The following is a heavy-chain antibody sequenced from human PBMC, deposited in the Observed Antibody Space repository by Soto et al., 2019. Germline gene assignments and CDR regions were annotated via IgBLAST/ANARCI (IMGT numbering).Heavy chain of an antibody. CDR2: IIPILGIA. V-gene: IGHV1-69*08. CDR1: GGTFSSYT. CDR3: ARDRDQLYAFDI. D-gene: IGHD2-2*01. J-gene: IGHJ3*02. Sequence: QVQLVQSGAEVKKPGSSVKVSCKASGGTFSSYTISWVRQAPGQGLEWMGRIIPILGIANYAQKFQGRVTIAADKSTSTGYMELSSLSSADTAVYYCARDRDQLYAFDIWGPGTTVTVSS.